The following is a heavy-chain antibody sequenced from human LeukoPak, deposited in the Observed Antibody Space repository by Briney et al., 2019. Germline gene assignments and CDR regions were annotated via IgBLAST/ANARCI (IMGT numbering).Heavy chain of an antibody. V-gene: IGHV4-39*07. CDR2: IYYSGST. D-gene: IGHD3-16*01. CDR1: GGSISSSSYY. Sequence: SETLSLTCTVSGGSISSSSYYWGWIRQPPGKGLEWIGSIYYSGSTYYNPSLKSRVTISVDTSKNQFSLKLSSVTAADTAVYYCARERWGNYWGQGTLVTVSS. CDR3: ARERWGNY. J-gene: IGHJ4*02.